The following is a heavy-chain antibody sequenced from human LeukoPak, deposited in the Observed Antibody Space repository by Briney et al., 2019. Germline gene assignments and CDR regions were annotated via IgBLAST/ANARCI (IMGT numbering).Heavy chain of an antibody. D-gene: IGHD5-12*01. CDR2: IWYDGSNK. CDR1: GFPFSDYY. V-gene: IGHV3-33*08. J-gene: IGHJ4*02. Sequence: GGSLRLSCAASGFPFSDYYMSWIRQAPGKGLEWVAVIWYDGSNKYYADSVKGRFTISRDNSKNTLYLQMNSLRAEDTAVYYCARDVATGIDYWGQGTLVTVSS. CDR3: ARDVATGIDY.